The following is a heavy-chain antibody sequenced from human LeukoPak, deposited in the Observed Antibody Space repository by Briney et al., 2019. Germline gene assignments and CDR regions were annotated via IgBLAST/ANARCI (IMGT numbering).Heavy chain of an antibody. D-gene: IGHD1-26*01. Sequence: SETLSLTRAVYGGSFRGYYWSWIRQPAGKGLECIGGIYTSGSTNYNPSLKSRVTMSVDTSKNHFSLKLSSVTAADTAVYYCAREKRYSGSYGGVDYWGQGTLVTVSS. CDR1: GGSFRGYY. J-gene: IGHJ4*02. CDR2: IYTSGST. V-gene: IGHV4-4*07. CDR3: AREKRYSGSYGGVDY.